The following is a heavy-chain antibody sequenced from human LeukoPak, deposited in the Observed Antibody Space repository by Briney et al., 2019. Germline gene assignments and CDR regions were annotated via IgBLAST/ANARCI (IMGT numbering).Heavy chain of an antibody. J-gene: IGHJ4*02. CDR2: VYYSGTT. CDR3: ARLTPDSGDDY. D-gene: IGHD1-26*01. CDR1: GFIFSSYE. V-gene: IGHV4-39*01. Sequence: GSLRLSCAASGFIFSSYEMNWVRQPPGKGLEWIGSVYYSGTTYYNPSLKSRVTISVDTSKNQFSLKMSSVTVADTAVYYCARLTPDSGDDYWGQGTLVTVSS.